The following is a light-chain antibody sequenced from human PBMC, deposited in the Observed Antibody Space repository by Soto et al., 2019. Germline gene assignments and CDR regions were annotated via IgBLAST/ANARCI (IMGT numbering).Light chain of an antibody. CDR1: QSVTGTN. J-gene: IGKJ2*01. CDR3: HQYGSSLGT. CDR2: DAV. V-gene: IGKV3-20*01. Sequence: PGEGATLSCRASQSVTGTNLAXYQXRXGXXXRXXXYDAVRRATGIPDRFSGSGYGTDFTLTISRLEPEDFAVYYCHQYGSSLGTFGQGTKVDIK.